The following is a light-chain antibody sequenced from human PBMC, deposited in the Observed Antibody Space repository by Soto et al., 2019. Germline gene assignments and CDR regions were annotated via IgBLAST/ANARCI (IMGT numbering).Light chain of an antibody. V-gene: IGLV1-51*01. Sequence: QTVVTQPPSVSAAPGQTVTISCSGSTSNIENNYVSWYQQLPGTAPKLLIYDNNKRPSGIPDRFSGFKSGTSATLGITGLQTGDEAIYYCGTWDSSLSAGVVFGGGTQLTVL. CDR3: GTWDSSLSAGVV. CDR1: TSNIENNY. J-gene: IGLJ2*01. CDR2: DNN.